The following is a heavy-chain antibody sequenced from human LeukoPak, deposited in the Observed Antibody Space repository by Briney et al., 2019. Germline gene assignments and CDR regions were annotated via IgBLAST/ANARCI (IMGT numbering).Heavy chain of an antibody. D-gene: IGHD2-15*01. CDR2: IYHSGST. J-gene: IGHJ4*02. CDR1: GSSISSGYY. CDR3: ARGGAATGNFDY. V-gene: IGHV4-38-2*01. Sequence: SGTLSLTCAVSGSSISSGYYWGWVPPPPRKGPGGIGSIYHSGSTYYNPSLKSRVTISVDTSKNQFSLKLSSVTAADTAVYYCARGGAATGNFDYWGQGTLVTVSS.